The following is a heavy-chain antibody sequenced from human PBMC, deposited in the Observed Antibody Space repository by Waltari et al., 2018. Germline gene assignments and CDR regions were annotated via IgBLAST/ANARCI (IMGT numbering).Heavy chain of an antibody. CDR3: AKGGRYDSSGYYYLFDY. Sequence: EVQLLESGGGLVQPGGSLRLSCAASGFTFSSYAMSWVRQAPGKGLEWVSAISGSGGSTYYADSVKGRFTIARDNSKNTLYLQMNSLRAEDTAVYYCAKGGRYDSSGYYYLFDYWGQGTLVTVSS. V-gene: IGHV3-23*01. J-gene: IGHJ4*02. CDR2: ISGSGGST. D-gene: IGHD3-22*01. CDR1: GFTFSSYA.